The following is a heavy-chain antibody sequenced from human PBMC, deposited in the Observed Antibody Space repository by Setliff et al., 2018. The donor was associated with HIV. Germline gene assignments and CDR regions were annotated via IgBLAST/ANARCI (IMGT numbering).Heavy chain of an antibody. V-gene: IGHV3-23*01. D-gene: IGHD6-13*01. Sequence: GGSLRLSCAASGFPFNNYAMSWVRQAPGKGLEWVSAISGSTGSTYYADSVKGRFTISRDNSKNTLYLQMNSLRAEDTAVYYCAKGRAGYSFDYWGQGTLVTVSS. CDR3: AKGRAGYSFDY. CDR2: ISGSTGST. J-gene: IGHJ4*02. CDR1: GFPFNNYA.